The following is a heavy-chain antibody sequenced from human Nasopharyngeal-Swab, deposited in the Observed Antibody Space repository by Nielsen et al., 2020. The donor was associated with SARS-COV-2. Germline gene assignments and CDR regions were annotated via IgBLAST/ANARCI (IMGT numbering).Heavy chain of an antibody. V-gene: IGHV4-4*02. J-gene: IGHJ5*02. CDR3: AKGGHWRLDP. Sequence: SETLSLTCPVSGGSVSNDDWCTWVRQPPGKGLEWIGEIHHSGSANYNPSLKSRVTMSVDKSKNQFSLKLSSLTAADTAVYYCAKGGHWRLDPWGQGTLVTVSS. CDR2: IHHSGSA. CDR1: GGSVSNDDW. D-gene: IGHD1-1*01.